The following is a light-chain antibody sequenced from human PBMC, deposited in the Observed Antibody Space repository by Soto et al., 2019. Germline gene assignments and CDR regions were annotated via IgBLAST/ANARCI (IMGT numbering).Light chain of an antibody. Sequence: DIQMTQSPSTLSASVGDRVTITCRASQSINNWLAWYQKKPGKAPKLLIYDASSLESGVPSRFSGSVSGTEFTLTISSLQPDDFATYYCQQYNGYFGQGTKLEIK. CDR2: DAS. CDR3: QQYNGY. V-gene: IGKV1-5*01. CDR1: QSINNW. J-gene: IGKJ2*01.